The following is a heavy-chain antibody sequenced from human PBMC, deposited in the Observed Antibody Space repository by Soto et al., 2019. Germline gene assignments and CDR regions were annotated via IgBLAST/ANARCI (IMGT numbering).Heavy chain of an antibody. Sequence: PRESLKISCKGSGYRFTSYWIGWVRQMPGKGLEWMGIIDPGDSDTRYRPSFQGQVTISADKSISTAYLQWSSLKASDTAMYFCARRSQRGYTYPTVFEYWGHGSLVIVSS. CDR3: ARRSQRGYTYPTVFEY. CDR1: GYRFTSYW. J-gene: IGHJ4*01. D-gene: IGHD5-18*01. CDR2: IDPGDSDT. V-gene: IGHV5-51*01.